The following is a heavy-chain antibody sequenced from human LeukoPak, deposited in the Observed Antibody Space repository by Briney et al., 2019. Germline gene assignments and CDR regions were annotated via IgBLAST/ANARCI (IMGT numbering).Heavy chain of an antibody. V-gene: IGHV3-21*01. J-gene: IGHJ4*02. Sequence: GGSLRLSCAASGFPFSVYSMNWVRQAPGKGLEWVSSISGSSNYVYYADSVKGRFTISRDNAKNPVYLHMNSLRAEDTAVYYCAKAYYDPSGYSYYFDYWGQGTLVTVSS. CDR2: ISGSSNYV. CDR3: AKAYYDPSGYSYYFDY. CDR1: GFPFSVYS. D-gene: IGHD3-22*01.